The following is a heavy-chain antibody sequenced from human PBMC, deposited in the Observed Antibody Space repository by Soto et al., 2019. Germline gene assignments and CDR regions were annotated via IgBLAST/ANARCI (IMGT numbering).Heavy chain of an antibody. V-gene: IGHV3-30-3*01. CDR3: ARGRDGVYSVMARYYYGMDV. Sequence: PGGSLRLSCAASGFTFSGYAMHWVRQAPGKGLGWVAVISYDGSNKYYADSVKGRFTISRDNSKNTLYLQMNSLRAEDTAVYYCARGRDGVYSVMARYYYGMDVWGQGTTVTVSS. CDR2: ISYDGSNK. CDR1: GFTFSGYA. D-gene: IGHD3-16*01. J-gene: IGHJ6*02.